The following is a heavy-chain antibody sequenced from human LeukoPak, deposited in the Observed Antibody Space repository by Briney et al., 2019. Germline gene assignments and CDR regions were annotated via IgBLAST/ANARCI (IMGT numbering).Heavy chain of an antibody. CDR1: GYSISSGYY. CDR2: IYTSGST. CDR3: ASPRRNEDY. Sequence: SETLSLTCTVSGYSISSGYYWGWIRQPAGQGLEWIGRIYTSGSTNYNPSLKSRVTISVDTSKNQFSLKLSSVTAADTAVYYCASPRRNEDYWGQGTLVTVSP. J-gene: IGHJ4*02. V-gene: IGHV4-61*02.